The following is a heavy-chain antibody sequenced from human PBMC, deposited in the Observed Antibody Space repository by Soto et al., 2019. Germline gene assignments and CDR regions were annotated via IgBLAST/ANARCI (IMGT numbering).Heavy chain of an antibody. Sequence: QVQLQESGPGLVKPSGTLSLTCAVSGASISSSNWWSWVRQAPGKGLEWIGEIHHGGSTNYNPSLASRVSISLVKSKHQFPLELRAVTAAATAVYYCARYDHGSGNDYNIDYWGQGTLVTVSS. J-gene: IGHJ4*02. D-gene: IGHD3-10*01. V-gene: IGHV4-4*02. CDR1: GASISSSNW. CDR2: IHHGGST. CDR3: ARYDHGSGNDYNIDY.